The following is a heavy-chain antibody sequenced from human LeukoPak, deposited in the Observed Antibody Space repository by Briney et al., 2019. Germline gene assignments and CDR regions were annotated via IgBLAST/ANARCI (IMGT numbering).Heavy chain of an antibody. J-gene: IGHJ4*02. CDR1: GFTFSSYA. CDR3: AKDRPNYYGSNGHYYRRDGDY. Sequence: GGSLRLSCAASGFTFSSYAMHWVRQAPGKGLQWVSSITSSGDGTYYAGSVKGRFTISRDNSENMLYLQMNSLRVEDTAVYFCAKDRPNYYGSNGHYYRRDGDYWGQGTLVTVSS. D-gene: IGHD3-22*01. V-gene: IGHV3-23*01. CDR2: ITSSGDGT.